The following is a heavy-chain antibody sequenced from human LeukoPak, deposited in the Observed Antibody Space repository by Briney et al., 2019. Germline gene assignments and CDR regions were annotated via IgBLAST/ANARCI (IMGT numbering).Heavy chain of an antibody. CDR2: ISGSGGST. Sequence: GGSLRLSCAASRFTFSNYVMSWVRQAPGKGLEWVSAISGSGGSTYYADSVKGRFTVSRDNSKNTLYLQMNSLRAEDTAVYYCASTPIGYCSSISCSGDYWGQGTLVTVSS. V-gene: IGHV3-23*01. D-gene: IGHD2-2*01. J-gene: IGHJ4*02. CDR3: ASTPIGYCSSISCSGDY. CDR1: RFTFSNYV.